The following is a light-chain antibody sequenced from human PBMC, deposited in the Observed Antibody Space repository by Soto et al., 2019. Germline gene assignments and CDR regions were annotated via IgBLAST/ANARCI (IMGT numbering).Light chain of an antibody. V-gene: IGKV1-5*03. Sequence: DIQMTQSPSTLSASVGDRVTITCRASQTTTSWLAWYQQKPGKAPKLLIYKTSSLQSGVPSRFSGSGSGTEFTLTISSLQPDDFATYDCQQYNPYSYSFGQGTKLEIK. CDR3: QQYNPYSYS. CDR2: KTS. CDR1: QTTTSW. J-gene: IGKJ2*03.